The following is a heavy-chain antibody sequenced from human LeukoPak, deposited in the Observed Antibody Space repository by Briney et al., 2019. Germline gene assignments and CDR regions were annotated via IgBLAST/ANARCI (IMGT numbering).Heavy chain of an antibody. J-gene: IGHJ4*02. D-gene: IGHD3-22*01. V-gene: IGHV1-24*01. Sequence: ASVKVSCKVSGYTLTESSMHWVRQAPGKGLEWMGSFDPEDGETIYAEKFQGRVTMTEDTSTDTGYMELSSLRSDDTAVYYCARDYYDSSGYYFDYWGQGTLVTVSS. CDR1: GYTLTESS. CDR3: ARDYYDSSGYYFDY. CDR2: FDPEDGET.